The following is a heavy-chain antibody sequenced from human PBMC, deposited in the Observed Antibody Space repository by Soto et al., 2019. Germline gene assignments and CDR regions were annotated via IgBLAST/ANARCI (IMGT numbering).Heavy chain of an antibody. CDR1: GGTFSSYT. CDR3: ARGYCSGGSCNGMDV. D-gene: IGHD2-15*01. J-gene: IGHJ6*04. Sequence: SVKVSCKASGGTFSSYTITWVRQAPGQGLEWMGRIIPILGIANYAQKFQGRVTITADKSTSTAYMELSSLRSEDTAVYYCARGYCSGGSCNGMDVWGKGTTVTVSS. V-gene: IGHV1-69*02. CDR2: IIPILGIA.